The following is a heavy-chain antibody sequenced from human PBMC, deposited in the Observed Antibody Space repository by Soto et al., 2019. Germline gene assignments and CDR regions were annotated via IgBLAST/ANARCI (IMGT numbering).Heavy chain of an antibody. CDR2: ISSSSSTI. Sequence: GGSLRLSCAASGFTFSSYAMHWVRQAPGKGLEWVSYISSSSSTIYYADSVKGRFTISRDNAKNSLYLQMNSLRDEDTAVYYCARETGSSGWYYSAENWFDPWGQGTLVTVSS. CDR3: ARETGSSGWYYSAENWFDP. D-gene: IGHD6-19*01. V-gene: IGHV3-48*02. CDR1: GFTFSSYA. J-gene: IGHJ5*02.